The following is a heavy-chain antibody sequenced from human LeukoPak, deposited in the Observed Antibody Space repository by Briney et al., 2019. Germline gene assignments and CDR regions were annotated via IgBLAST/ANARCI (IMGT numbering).Heavy chain of an antibody. D-gene: IGHD6-13*01. CDR3: AKDGSDSSSWYYYFYYMDV. CDR2: IWYDGSNK. V-gene: IGHV3-33*06. CDR1: VFTLSSYG. J-gene: IGHJ6*03. Sequence: GGSLRLSCAASVFTLSSYGMHWVRQAPGKGLEWVAVIWYDGSNKYYADPVKGRFTISRDNSQNTLYLQMNGLRAEDTAVCYCAKDGSDSSSWYYYFYYMDVWGKGTTVTVSS.